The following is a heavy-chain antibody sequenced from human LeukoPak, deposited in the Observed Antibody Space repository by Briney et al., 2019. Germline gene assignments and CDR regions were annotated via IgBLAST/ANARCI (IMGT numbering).Heavy chain of an antibody. D-gene: IGHD6-13*01. J-gene: IGHJ4*02. CDR3: ARRRIAAAALDY. Sequence: ASVKVSCKASGYTFTGYYMHWVRQAPGQGLEWMGWINPNSGGTNYAQKFQGRVTMTRDTSISTAYMELSRLRSDDTAVYYCARRRIAAAALDYWGRGTLVTVSS. V-gene: IGHV1-2*02. CDR1: GYTFTGYY. CDR2: INPNSGGT.